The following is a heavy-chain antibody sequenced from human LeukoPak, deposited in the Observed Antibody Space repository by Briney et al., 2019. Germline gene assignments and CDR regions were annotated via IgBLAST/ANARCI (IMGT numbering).Heavy chain of an antibody. Sequence: SQTLSLTCAISGDSVSSNSAAWNWIRQSPSRGLEWLGRTYYRSKWYNDYAVSVKSRITINPDTSKNQFSLQLNSVTPEDTAVYYCARSTTVTTGPQYYYYYMDVWGKGTTVTVSS. CDR3: ARSTTVTTGPQYYYYYMDV. V-gene: IGHV6-1*01. CDR1: GDSVSSNSAA. J-gene: IGHJ6*03. CDR2: TYYRSKWYN. D-gene: IGHD4-17*01.